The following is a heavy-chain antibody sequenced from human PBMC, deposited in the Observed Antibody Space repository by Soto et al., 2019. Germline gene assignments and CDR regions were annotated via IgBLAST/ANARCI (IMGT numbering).Heavy chain of an antibody. CDR1: GFTFSSYS. CDR3: ARGYYDSSGFFYYYYYGMDV. D-gene: IGHD3-22*01. CDR2: ISSSSSYI. J-gene: IGHJ6*02. Sequence: PGGSLRLSCAASGFTFSSYSMNWVRQAPGKGLEWVSSISSSSSYIYYADSVKGRFTISRDNAKNSLYLQMNSLRAEDTAVYYCARGYYDSSGFFYYYYYGMDVWGQGTTVTVSS. V-gene: IGHV3-21*01.